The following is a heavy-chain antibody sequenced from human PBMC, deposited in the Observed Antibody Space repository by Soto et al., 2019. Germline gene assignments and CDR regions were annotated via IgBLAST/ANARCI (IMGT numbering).Heavy chain of an antibody. CDR3: ARDGELVVVAATSVTTDPRDYYYYGMDV. CDR2: ISSSRSYI. D-gene: IGHD2-15*01. V-gene: IGHV3-21*01. J-gene: IGHJ6*02. Sequence: EVQLVESGGGLVKPGGSLRLSCAASGFTFSSYSMNWVRQAPGKGLEWVSSISSSRSYIYYADSVKGRFTISRDNAKNSLYLQMNSLRAEDTAVYYCARDGELVVVAATSVTTDPRDYYYYGMDVWGQGTTFTVSS. CDR1: GFTFSSYS.